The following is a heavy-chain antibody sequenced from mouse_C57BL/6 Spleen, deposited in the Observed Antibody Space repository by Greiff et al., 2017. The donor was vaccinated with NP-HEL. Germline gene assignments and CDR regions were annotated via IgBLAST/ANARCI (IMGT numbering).Heavy chain of an antibody. V-gene: IGHV5-4*01. J-gene: IGHJ2*01. CDR3: AREDYDYGYFDY. CDR1: GFTFSSYA. Sequence: EVQLVESGGGLVKPGGSLKLSCAASGFTFSSYAMSWVRQTPEKRLEWVATISDGGSYTYYPDNVKGRFTISRDNAKNNLYLQMSHLKSEDTAMYYCAREDYDYGYFDYWGQGTTLTVSS. D-gene: IGHD2-4*01. CDR2: ISDGGSYT.